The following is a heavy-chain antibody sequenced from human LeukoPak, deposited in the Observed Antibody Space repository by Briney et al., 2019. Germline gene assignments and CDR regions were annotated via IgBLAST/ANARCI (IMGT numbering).Heavy chain of an antibody. CDR1: GFTFSSHW. D-gene: IGHD3-22*01. CDR2: INTDGSDT. V-gene: IGHV3-74*01. J-gene: IGHJ4*02. Sequence: GGSLRLSCAASGFTFSSHWMDWVRQAPGKGLEWVSRINTDGSDTSYVDFVKGRFTISGDNAKNSLYLQMNSLRAEDTAVYYCAREGDYDSSGPFYWGQGTLVTVSS. CDR3: AREGDYDSSGPFY.